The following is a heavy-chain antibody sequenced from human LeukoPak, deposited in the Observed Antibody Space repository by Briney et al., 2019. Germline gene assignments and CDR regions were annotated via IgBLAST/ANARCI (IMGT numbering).Heavy chain of an antibody. CDR2: IYYSGST. CDR1: GGSISSSSCY. Sequence: SETLSLTCTVSGGSISSSSCYWGWIRQPPGKGLEWIGSIYYSGSTYYNPSLKSRVTISVDTSKNQFSLKLSSVTAADTAVYYCARGYSSGWYGNWFDPWGQGTLVTVSS. V-gene: IGHV4-39*07. J-gene: IGHJ5*02. D-gene: IGHD6-19*01. CDR3: ARGYSSGWYGNWFDP.